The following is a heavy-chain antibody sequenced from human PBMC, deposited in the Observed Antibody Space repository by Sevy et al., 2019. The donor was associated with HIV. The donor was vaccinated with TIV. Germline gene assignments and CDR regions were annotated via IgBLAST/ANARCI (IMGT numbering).Heavy chain of an antibody. CDR3: ARGRAYSGYDNYYYYMDV. CDR1: GGTFSSYA. CDR2: IIPIFGTA. Sequence: ASVKVSCNASGGTFSSYAISWVRQAPGQGLEWMGGIIPIFGTANYAQKFQGRVTITADKSTSTAYMELSSLRSEDTAVYYCARGRAYSGYDNYYYYMDVWGKGTTVTVSS. D-gene: IGHD5-12*01. J-gene: IGHJ6*03. V-gene: IGHV1-69*06.